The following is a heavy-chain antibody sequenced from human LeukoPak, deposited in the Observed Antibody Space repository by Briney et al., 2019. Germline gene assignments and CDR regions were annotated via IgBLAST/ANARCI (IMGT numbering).Heavy chain of an antibody. J-gene: IGHJ3*02. CDR1: GFTFSSYS. V-gene: IGHV3-21*01. D-gene: IGHD6-13*01. CDR2: ISSSSSYI. Sequence: PGGSLRLSCAASGFTFSSYSMNWVRQAPGKGLEWVSSISSSSSYIYYADSVKGRFTISRDNAKNSLYLQMNSLRAEDTAVYYCARDGVAAAANDAFDIWGQGTMVTVSS. CDR3: ARDGVAAAANDAFDI.